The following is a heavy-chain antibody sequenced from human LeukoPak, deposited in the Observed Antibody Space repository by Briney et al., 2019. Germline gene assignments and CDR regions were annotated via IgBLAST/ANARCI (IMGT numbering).Heavy chain of an antibody. CDR1: GYSFTGYY. J-gene: IGHJ4*02. D-gene: IGHD6-6*01. Sequence: ASVKVSCKASGYSFTGYYMHWVRQAPGQGLEWMGWINPNSGDTKYAQKFQGRVTMTRDTSISTAYMELTRLRSDDTAVYYCARIAARRSYYFDYWGQGTLVTVSS. CDR3: ARIAARRSYYFDY. V-gene: IGHV1-2*02. CDR2: INPNSGDT.